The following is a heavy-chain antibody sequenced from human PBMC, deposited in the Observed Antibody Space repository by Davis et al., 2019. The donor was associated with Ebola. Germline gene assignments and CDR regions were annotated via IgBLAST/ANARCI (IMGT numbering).Heavy chain of an antibody. CDR3: ARGYSGTLVRRNWFDP. CDR1: GYTFTNYG. Sequence: ASVKVSCKTSGYTFTNYGISWVRQAPGQGLEWMGWISANNGNTNNAQKFQGRVTMTRDTSISTAYMELNSLRSEGTAVYYCARGYSGTLVRRNWFDPWGQGTLVIVSS. CDR2: ISANNGNT. V-gene: IGHV1-18*04. J-gene: IGHJ5*02. D-gene: IGHD1-26*01.